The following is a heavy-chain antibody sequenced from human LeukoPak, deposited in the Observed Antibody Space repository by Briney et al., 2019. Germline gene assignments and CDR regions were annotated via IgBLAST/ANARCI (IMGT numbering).Heavy chain of an antibody. CDR3: ARDAAAARGYFDY. CDR1: GGSISSSSYY. J-gene: IGHJ4*02. CDR2: IYYSGST. V-gene: IGHV4-39*07. D-gene: IGHD6-13*01. Sequence: PSETLSLTCTVSGGSISSSSYYWGCLRQPPGKGLEWIGSIYYSGSTHYNPSLKSRVTISVDTSKNQFSLKLSSVTAADTAVYYCARDAAAARGYFDYWGQGTLVTVSS.